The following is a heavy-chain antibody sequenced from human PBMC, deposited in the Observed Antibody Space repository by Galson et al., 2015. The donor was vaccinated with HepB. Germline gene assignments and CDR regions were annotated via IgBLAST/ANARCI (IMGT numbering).Heavy chain of an antibody. V-gene: IGHV3-30-3*01. Sequence: SLRLSCAASGFNFNTYTMHWVRQAPGKGLEWVSTISSAGSSQYYPDSVKGRFTVFRDNSKNMMYLQVDSLRAEDTAVFYCARDAMGRGSGSYSAFDYWGQGILVTVSS. J-gene: IGHJ4*02. CDR1: GFNFNTYT. CDR3: ARDAMGRGSGSYSAFDY. D-gene: IGHD1-26*01. CDR2: ISSAGSSQ.